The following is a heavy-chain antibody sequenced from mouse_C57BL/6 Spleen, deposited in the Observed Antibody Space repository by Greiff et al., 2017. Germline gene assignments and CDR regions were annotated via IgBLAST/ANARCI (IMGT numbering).Heavy chain of an antibody. D-gene: IGHD1-1*01. V-gene: IGHV1-53*01. Sequence: VQLQQPGTELVKPGASVKLSCKASGYNFTSYWMHWVKQRPGQGLEWIGNINPSNGGTNYNEKFKSKATLTVDKSSRTAYMQLSSLTSEDSAVYYCSRNGYGSSLSYGYCEVWGTGTTVTVSS. J-gene: IGHJ1*03. CDR1: GYNFTSYW. CDR3: SRNGYGSSLSYGYCEV. CDR2: INPSNGGT.